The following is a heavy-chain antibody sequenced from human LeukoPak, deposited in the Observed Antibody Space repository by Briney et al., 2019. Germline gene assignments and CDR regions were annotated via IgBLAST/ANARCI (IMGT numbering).Heavy chain of an antibody. J-gene: IGHJ4*02. Sequence: GGSLRLSCAASGFTFSDYYMAWIRQAPGKGLEWISYISGSGSDISYTDSVKGRFTISKDNSRNTLDLEMNSLSAEDTAVYYCAKPYSGTFYSFDSWGQGALVTVSS. D-gene: IGHD1-26*01. CDR1: GFTFSDYY. V-gene: IGHV3-11*04. CDR2: ISGSGSDI. CDR3: AKPYSGTFYSFDS.